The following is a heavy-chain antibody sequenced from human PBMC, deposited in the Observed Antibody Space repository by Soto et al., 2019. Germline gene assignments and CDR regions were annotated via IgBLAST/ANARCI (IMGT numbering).Heavy chain of an antibody. CDR2: INPNSGGT. CDR3: ARDRSTAMEPYALDY. J-gene: IGHJ4*02. D-gene: IGHD5-18*01. V-gene: IGHV1-2*04. CDR1: GYTLTGYY. Sequence: GASVKVSCKASGYTLTGYYMHWVRQAPGQGLEWMGWINPNSGGTNYAQKFQGWVTMTRDTSISTAYMELSRLRSDDTAVYYCARDRSTAMEPYALDYWGQGTLVTVSS.